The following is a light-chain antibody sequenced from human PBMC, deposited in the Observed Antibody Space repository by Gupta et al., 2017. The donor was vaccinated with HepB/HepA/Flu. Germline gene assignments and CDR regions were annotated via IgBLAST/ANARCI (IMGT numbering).Light chain of an antibody. CDR2: KAS. J-gene: IGKJ2*02. Sequence: DIQMTQSPSTLSASVGDRVTITCRASQSISSWLAWYQQKPGKAPKLLIYKASSLESGVPSRFSGSGCGTEFTLTISSRQPDDFAAYYCQQYNSYSPCTFGQGTKLEIK. CDR3: QQYNSYSPCT. CDR1: QSISSW. V-gene: IGKV1-5*03.